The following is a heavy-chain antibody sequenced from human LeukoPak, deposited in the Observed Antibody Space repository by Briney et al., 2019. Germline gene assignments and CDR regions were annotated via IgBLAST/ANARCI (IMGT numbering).Heavy chain of an antibody. CDR1: GFDFSGFG. Sequence: GGSLRLSCEASGFDFSGFGMHWVRQAPGKGLEWVAVISYDGSNIYYADSVKGRFTISRDSSKNTVYLQMNSLRAEDTAVYYCAELGITMIGGVWGKGTTVTISS. J-gene: IGHJ6*04. CDR2: ISYDGSNI. CDR3: AELGITMIGGV. V-gene: IGHV3-33*05. D-gene: IGHD3-10*02.